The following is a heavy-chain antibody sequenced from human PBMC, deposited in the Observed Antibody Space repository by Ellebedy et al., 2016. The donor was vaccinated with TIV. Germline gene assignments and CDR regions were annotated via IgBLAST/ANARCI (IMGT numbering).Heavy chain of an antibody. D-gene: IGHD1-26*01. Sequence: MPSETLSLTCSVSGGSMKSSPYYWGWIRQPPGKGLEWIGSMYFSGSTYYNPSLKSRVTISVDTSKNQFSLRLSSVTAADTAIYYCARDPYSHSWHWYFDVWGRGTLVNVSS. J-gene: IGHJ2*01. V-gene: IGHV4-39*07. CDR2: MYFSGST. CDR1: GGSMKSSPYY. CDR3: ARDPYSHSWHWYFDV.